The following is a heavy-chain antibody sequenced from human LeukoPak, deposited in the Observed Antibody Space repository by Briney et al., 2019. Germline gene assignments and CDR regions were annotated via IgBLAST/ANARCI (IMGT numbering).Heavy chain of an antibody. CDR1: GFTFSSYS. CDR3: ARVRSGSLDY. D-gene: IGHD1-26*01. CDR2: ISSGSSYI. Sequence: PGGSLRLSCAASGFTFSSYSMNWVRQAPGKGLEWVSSISSGSSYIYYADSVKGRFTISRDNATNSLYLQMDSLRAEDTAVYYCARVRSGSLDYWGQGTLVTVSS. J-gene: IGHJ4*02. V-gene: IGHV3-21*01.